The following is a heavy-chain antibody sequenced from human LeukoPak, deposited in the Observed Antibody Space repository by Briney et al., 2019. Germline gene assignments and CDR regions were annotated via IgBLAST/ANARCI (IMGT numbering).Heavy chain of an antibody. D-gene: IGHD3-22*01. V-gene: IGHV3-30*04. CDR2: ISYDGSNK. Sequence: GGSLRRSCAASGFTFSSYAMHWVRQAPGKGLEWVAVISYDGSNKYYADSVKGRFTISRDNSKNTLYLQMNSLRAEDTAVYYCARDEVVVIRGYFDYWGQGTLVTVSS. J-gene: IGHJ4*02. CDR3: ARDEVVVIRGYFDY. CDR1: GFTFSSYA.